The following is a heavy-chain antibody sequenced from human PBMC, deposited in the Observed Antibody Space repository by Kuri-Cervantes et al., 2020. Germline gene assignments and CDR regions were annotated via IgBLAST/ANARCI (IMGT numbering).Heavy chain of an antibody. J-gene: IGHJ6*02. D-gene: IGHD3-3*01. CDR3: AKELGRFLEWLFAFYYYGMDV. V-gene: IGHV3-30*18. CDR2: ISYDGSNK. CDR1: GFTFSSYS. Sequence: GESLKISCAASGFTFSSYSMNWVRQAPGKGLEWVAVISYDGSNKYYADSVKGRFTISRDNSKNTLYLQMNSLRAEDTAVYYCAKELGRFLEWLFAFYYYGMDVWGQGTTVTVSS.